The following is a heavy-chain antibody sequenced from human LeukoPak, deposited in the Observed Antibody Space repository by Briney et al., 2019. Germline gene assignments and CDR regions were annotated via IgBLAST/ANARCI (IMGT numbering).Heavy chain of an antibody. CDR1: GFTFSSYA. J-gene: IGHJ4*02. CDR3: AAAGVRGGPNDY. Sequence: GGSLRLSCAASGFTFSSYAMHWVRQAPGKGLEWVAVISYDGSNKYYADSVKGRFTISRDNSKNTLYLQMNSLRAEDTAVYYCAAAGVRGGPNDYWGQGTLVTVSS. D-gene: IGHD3-10*02. V-gene: IGHV3-30*04. CDR2: ISYDGSNK.